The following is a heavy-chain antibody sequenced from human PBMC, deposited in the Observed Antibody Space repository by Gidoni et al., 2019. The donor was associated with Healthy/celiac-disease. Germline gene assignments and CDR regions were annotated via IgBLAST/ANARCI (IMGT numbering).Heavy chain of an antibody. CDR1: GYTLTSYA. J-gene: IGHJ2*01. V-gene: IGHV1-3*01. CDR3: ARDQGSGSYFWYFDL. D-gene: IGHD3-10*01. Sequence: QVQLVQSGAEVQKPGASVKVSCKASGYTLTSYAMHLVRQAPGQRLEWMGWINAGNGNTKYSQKFQGRVTITRDTSASTAYMELSSLRSEDTAVYYCARDQGSGSYFWYFDLWGRGTLVTVSS. CDR2: INAGNGNT.